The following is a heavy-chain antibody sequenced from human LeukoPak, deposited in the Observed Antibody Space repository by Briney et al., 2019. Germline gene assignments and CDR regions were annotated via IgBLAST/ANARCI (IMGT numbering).Heavy chain of an antibody. CDR3: ARALGTDSGEDY. CDR2: IKQDGSEK. Sequence: GGSLRLSCAASGFIISSYWMSWVRQAPGKGLEWVASIKQDGSEKHYVDSVEGRFTISRDNAKNSLCLQMNSLRAEDTAVYYCARALGTDSGEDYWGQGTLVTVSS. V-gene: IGHV3-7*01. D-gene: IGHD4-17*01. CDR1: GFIISSYW. J-gene: IGHJ4*02.